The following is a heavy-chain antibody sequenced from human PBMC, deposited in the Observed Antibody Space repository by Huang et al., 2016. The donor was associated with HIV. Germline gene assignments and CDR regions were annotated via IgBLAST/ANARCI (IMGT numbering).Heavy chain of an antibody. CDR2: IKIDGRTT. CDR1: GFKFSNSW. Sequence: EEHLVESGGGLVQSGGSLRLSCEASGFKFSNSWMQWVRQAQGKGLMWVSRIKIDGRTTDYADFVKGRFTISRDNAKNTLYLQMSSLTAEDTAIYYCARAGGFEIWGQGTVVTVSS. V-gene: IGHV3-74*01. CDR3: ARAGGFEI. J-gene: IGHJ3*02. D-gene: IGHD2-15*01.